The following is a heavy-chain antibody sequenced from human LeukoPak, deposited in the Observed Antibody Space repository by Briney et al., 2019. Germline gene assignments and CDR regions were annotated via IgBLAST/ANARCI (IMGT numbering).Heavy chain of an antibody. CDR2: INAGNGNT. V-gene: IGHV1-3*01. Sequence: GASVKVSCKASGYTFTSYAMHWVRQAPGQRLEWMGWINAGNGNTKYSQKFQGRVTITRDTSASTAYMELSSLRSEDTAVYHCARRYNWNYFDPWGQGTLVTVSS. CDR1: GYTFTSYA. CDR3: ARRYNWNYFDP. J-gene: IGHJ5*02. D-gene: IGHD1-7*01.